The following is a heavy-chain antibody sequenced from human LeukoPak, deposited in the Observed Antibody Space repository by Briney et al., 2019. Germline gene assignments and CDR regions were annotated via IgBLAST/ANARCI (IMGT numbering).Heavy chain of an antibody. V-gene: IGHV1-69*13. J-gene: IGHJ3*02. CDR2: IIPIFGTA. Sequence: GASVKVSCKASGGTFSSYAISWVRQAPGQGLEWMGGIIPIFGTANYAQKFQGRVTITADESTSTAYMELSSLRSEDTAVYYCASPMVVGQQAFDIWGQGTMVTVSS. D-gene: IGHD2-8*01. CDR3: ASPMVVGQQAFDI. CDR1: GGTFSSYA.